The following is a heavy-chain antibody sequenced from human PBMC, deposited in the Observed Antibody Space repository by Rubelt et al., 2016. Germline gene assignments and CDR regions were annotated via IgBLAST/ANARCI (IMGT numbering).Heavy chain of an antibody. J-gene: IGHJ4*02. D-gene: IGHD3-3*01. CDR1: GYTFTGYY. V-gene: IGHV1-2*06. CDR2: INPNSGGT. Sequence: CKASGYTFTGYYMHWVRQAPGQGLEWMGRINPNSGGTNYAQKFQGRVTMTRDTSISTAYMELSRLRSDDTAVYYCARAPYYDFWSGPDYWGQGTLVTVSS. CDR3: ARAPYYDFWSGPDY.